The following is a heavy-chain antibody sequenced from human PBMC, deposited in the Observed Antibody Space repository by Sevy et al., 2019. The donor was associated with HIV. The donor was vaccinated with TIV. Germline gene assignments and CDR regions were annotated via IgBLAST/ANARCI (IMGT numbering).Heavy chain of an antibody. J-gene: IGHJ4*02. CDR1: AFTFSSYG. CDR3: ARDLEFYDSGDYGPAFMPDY. D-gene: IGHD4-17*01. Sequence: GGSLRLSCAASAFTFSSYGTHWVRQGPGKGLEWVAVIWFDGSNTYYADSVKGRFTISRDIAKNTLHLQMNSLRAEDTAVYYCARDLEFYDSGDYGPAFMPDYWGQGTLVTVSS. V-gene: IGHV3-33*01. CDR2: IWFDGSNT.